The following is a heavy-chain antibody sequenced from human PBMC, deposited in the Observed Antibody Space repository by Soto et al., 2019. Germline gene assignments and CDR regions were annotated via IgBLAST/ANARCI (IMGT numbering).Heavy chain of an antibody. CDR2: IYYSGST. CDR1: GGSLSSGGYY. D-gene: IGHD1-26*01. J-gene: IGHJ4*02. CDR3: ARDTQRGYSGYFDS. V-gene: IGHV4-31*03. Sequence: QVQLQESGPGLVKPSQTLSLSCTVSGGSLSSGGYYWSWIRQHPGKGLEWIGFIYYSGSTYYNPSLKSRVTISVDTSQNQFSLKLSSVTAADTAVYYCARDTQRGYSGYFDSWGQGTQVTVSS.